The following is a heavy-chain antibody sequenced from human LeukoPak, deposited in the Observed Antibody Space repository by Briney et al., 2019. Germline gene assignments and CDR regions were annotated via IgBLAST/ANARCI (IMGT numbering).Heavy chain of an antibody. CDR3: ARDHYDILTGYYAVLTGWFDP. V-gene: IGHV1-18*01. Sequence: ASVTVSFTSSVYTFTICGISWVRQAPGQGLEWMGWISAYNGNTNYSQKLQGRVTMTTDPSPSTAYMALRSLRSDDAAVYSCARDHYDILTGYYAVLTGWFDPWGQGTLVTVSS. CDR1: VYTFTICG. J-gene: IGHJ5*02. CDR2: ISAYNGNT. D-gene: IGHD3-9*01.